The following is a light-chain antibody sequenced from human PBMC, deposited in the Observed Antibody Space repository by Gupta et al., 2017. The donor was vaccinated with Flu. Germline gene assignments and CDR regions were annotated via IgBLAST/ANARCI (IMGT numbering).Light chain of an antibody. CDR2: GAS. CDR3: QQYNNWPHT. CDR1: QSVSSN. V-gene: IGKV3-15*01. J-gene: IGKJ1*01. Sequence: EIVMTQSPATLSVSPGARATLSCRASQSVSSNLDWYQQKPGQAPRLLIYGASTRATGIPARFSGSGSGTEFTLTISSLQSEDFAVYYCQQYNNWPHTFGQGTKVEIK.